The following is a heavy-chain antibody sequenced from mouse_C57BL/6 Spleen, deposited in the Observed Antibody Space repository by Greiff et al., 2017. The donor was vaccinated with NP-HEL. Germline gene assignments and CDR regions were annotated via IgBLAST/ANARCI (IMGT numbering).Heavy chain of an antibody. CDR2: ISDGGSYT. CDR3: ASGGLPHYFDY. CDR1: GFTFSSYA. V-gene: IGHV5-4*01. Sequence: EVQGVESGGGLVKPGGSLKLSCAASGFTFSSYAMSWVRQTPEKRLEWVATISDGGSYTYYPDNVKGRFTISRDNAKNNLYLQMSHLKSEDTAMYYCASGGLPHYFDYWGQGTTLTVSS. D-gene: IGHD2-4*01. J-gene: IGHJ2*01.